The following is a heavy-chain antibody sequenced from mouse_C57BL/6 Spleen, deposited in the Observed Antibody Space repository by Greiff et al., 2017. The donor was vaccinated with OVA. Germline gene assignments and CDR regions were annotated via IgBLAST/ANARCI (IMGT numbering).Heavy chain of an antibody. J-gene: IGHJ4*01. V-gene: IGHV1-76*01. CDR3: ARKAQSSPYAMDY. CDR1: GYTFTDYY. Sequence: QVQLQQSGAELVRPGASVKLSCKASGYTFTDYYMNWVKQRPGQGLEWIARIYPGNGNTYYNEKFKGKATLTAETSSSTAYMQLSRLTSEDSAVYFCARKAQSSPYAMDYWGQGTTVTVAS. CDR2: IYPGNGNT. D-gene: IGHD3-2*02.